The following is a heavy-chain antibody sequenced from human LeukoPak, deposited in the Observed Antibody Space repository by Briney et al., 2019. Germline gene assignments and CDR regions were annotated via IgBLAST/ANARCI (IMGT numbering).Heavy chain of an antibody. CDR3: AKRGQDDSVIDY. J-gene: IGHJ4*02. Sequence: PGGSLRPSCTASGFTFSSYGMHWVRQAPGKGLEWVAFIRYDGRKEYYADPLKGRFTISRDNSKNTLSLQVNSLRAEDTAVYYCAKRGQDDSVIDYWGQGTLVTVSS. CDR1: GFTFSSYG. CDR2: IRYDGRKE. D-gene: IGHD3-3*01. V-gene: IGHV3-30*02.